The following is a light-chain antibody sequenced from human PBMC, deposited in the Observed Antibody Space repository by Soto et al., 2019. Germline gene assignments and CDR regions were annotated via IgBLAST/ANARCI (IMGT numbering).Light chain of an antibody. CDR3: STYTSSITYV. CDR1: SSDVGDYNY. Sequence: QSALTQPASVSGYTGQSIHISCTGTSSDVGDYNYVSWYQQHPGKATKVMIYEVSNRPSGVSNRFSGSKSFNTASLTISRLQDEDKADYYYSTYTSSITYVFGTGTNLTVL. J-gene: IGLJ1*01. V-gene: IGLV2-14*01. CDR2: EVS.